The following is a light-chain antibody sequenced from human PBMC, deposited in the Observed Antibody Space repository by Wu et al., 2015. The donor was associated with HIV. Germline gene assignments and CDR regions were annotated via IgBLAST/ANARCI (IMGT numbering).Light chain of an antibody. J-gene: IGKJ4*01. V-gene: IGKV3-15*01. Sequence: EIVMTQSPATLSVSPGERATLSCRASQSVSSKFAWYQQKPGQAPRLLIYDASTRATGIPSRFSGSGSGTEFTLTINNVQPEDLAVYFCQQYYDWPPVTFGGGTKGRDQT. CDR2: DAS. CDR3: QQYYDWPPVT. CDR1: QSVSSK.